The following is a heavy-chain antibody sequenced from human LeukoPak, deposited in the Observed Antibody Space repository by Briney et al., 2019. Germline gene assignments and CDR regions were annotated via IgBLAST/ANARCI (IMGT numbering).Heavy chain of an antibody. CDR1: GGSISSYY. Sequence: PSETLSLTCTVSGGSISSYYWSWIRRPAGKGLEWIGRIYTSGSTNYNPSLKSRVTMSVDTSKNQFSLKLSSVTAADTAVYYCARSMAMVRGVDAFDIWGQGTMVTVSS. D-gene: IGHD3-10*01. CDR3: ARSMAMVRGVDAFDI. V-gene: IGHV4-4*07. CDR2: IYTSGST. J-gene: IGHJ3*02.